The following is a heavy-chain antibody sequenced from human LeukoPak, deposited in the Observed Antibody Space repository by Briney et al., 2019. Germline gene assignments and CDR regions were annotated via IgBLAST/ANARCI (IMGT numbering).Heavy chain of an antibody. Sequence: PGGSLRLSCVASGFTFSNYWMHWVRQAPGKGLIWVSRINKDGTTTYYADSVKGRFTISRDNAKNTLFLQMSSLRAEDTALYYCAREVAATGRYFDSWGQGTLVTVSS. CDR3: AREVAATGRYFDS. CDR2: INKDGTTT. CDR1: GFTFSNYW. D-gene: IGHD5-12*01. J-gene: IGHJ4*02. V-gene: IGHV3-74*01.